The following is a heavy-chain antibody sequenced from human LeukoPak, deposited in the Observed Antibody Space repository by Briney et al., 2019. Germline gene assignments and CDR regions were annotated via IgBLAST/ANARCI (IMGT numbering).Heavy chain of an antibody. CDR2: ISAYNGNT. CDR1: GYTFTSYG. CDR3: ARVPGIAAYYFDY. J-gene: IGHJ4*02. D-gene: IGHD6-25*01. V-gene: IGHV1-18*04. Sequence: ASVKVSCKASGYTFTSYGISWVRQAPGQGLEWMGWISAYNGNTNYAQKLQGRVTMTTDTSTRTAYVELRSLRSDDTAVYYCARVPGIAAYYFDYWGQGTLVTVSS.